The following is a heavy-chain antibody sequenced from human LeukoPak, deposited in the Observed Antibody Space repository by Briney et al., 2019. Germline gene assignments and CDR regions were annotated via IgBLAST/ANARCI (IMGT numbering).Heavy chain of an antibody. CDR3: ARGGQWLSGAFDI. J-gene: IGHJ3*02. CDR1: GGSINSGDYY. CDR2: IYYSGST. V-gene: IGHV4-30-4*01. D-gene: IGHD6-19*01. Sequence: PSETLSLTSTVSGGSINSGDYYWSWIRQPPGKGLEWIGYIYYSGSTYYNPSLKSRVTISVDTSKNQFSLKLSSVTAADTAVYYCARGGQWLSGAFDIWGQGTMVTVSS.